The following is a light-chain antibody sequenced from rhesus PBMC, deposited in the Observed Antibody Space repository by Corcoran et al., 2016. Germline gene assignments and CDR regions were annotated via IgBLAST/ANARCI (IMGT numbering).Light chain of an antibody. J-gene: IGKJ4*01. CDR3: QQLDNSPLT. Sequence: DIQMTQSPSSLSASVGDRVTITCRASQGITNWLAWYQQKPGKAPKLLIYRASNLETGVPSRFSGSGSGTDFTLTISSLQPEDCGAYYCQQLDNSPLTFGGGTKVELK. V-gene: IGKV1-69*01. CDR1: QGITNW. CDR2: RAS.